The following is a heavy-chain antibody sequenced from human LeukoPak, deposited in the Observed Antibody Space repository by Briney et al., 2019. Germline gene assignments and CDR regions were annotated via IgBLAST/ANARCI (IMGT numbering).Heavy chain of an antibody. CDR2: IIPIFGTA. D-gene: IGHD2-15*01. Sequence: SVKVSCKASGGTFSSYAISWVRQAPGQGLEWMGGIIPIFGTANYAQKFQARVTITADGSTSTAYMELSSLRSEDTAVYYCARSRGRYCSGGSCYSDFDYWGQGTLVTVSS. CDR1: GGTFSSYA. V-gene: IGHV1-69*13. CDR3: ARSRGRYCSGGSCYSDFDY. J-gene: IGHJ4*02.